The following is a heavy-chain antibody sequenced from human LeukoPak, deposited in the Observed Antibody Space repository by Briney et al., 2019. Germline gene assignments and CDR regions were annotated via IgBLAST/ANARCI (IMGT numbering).Heavy chain of an antibody. Sequence: GGSLRLSCAASGFTFSSHGMHWVRQAPGKGLEWVALIWYDGSKKNYADSVKGRFTISRDDSRSTLYLQINSLRAEDTAVYYCAKDLSYGSNWFDPWGQGTLVTVSS. CDR2: IWYDGSKK. V-gene: IGHV3-33*06. CDR1: GFTFSSHG. CDR3: AKDLSYGSNWFDP. J-gene: IGHJ5*02. D-gene: IGHD5-18*01.